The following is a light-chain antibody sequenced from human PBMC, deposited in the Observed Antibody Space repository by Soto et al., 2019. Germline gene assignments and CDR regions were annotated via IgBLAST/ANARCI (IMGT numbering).Light chain of an antibody. Sequence: NFMLTQPHSVSESPGKTVTISCTRSRGSIASNYVQWYQQRPGSAPTIVICENNLRPSGVPDRFSGSIDSSSNSASLTISGLKTEDEADYYCQSYDSSTLWVFGGGTKVTVL. CDR2: ENN. CDR1: RGSIASNY. V-gene: IGLV6-57*03. CDR3: QSYDSSTLWV. J-gene: IGLJ3*02.